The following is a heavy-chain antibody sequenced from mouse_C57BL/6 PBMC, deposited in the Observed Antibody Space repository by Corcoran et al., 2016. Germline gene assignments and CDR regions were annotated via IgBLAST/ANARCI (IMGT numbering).Heavy chain of an antibody. D-gene: IGHD1-1*01. V-gene: IGHV9-3*01. CDR2: INTYSGVP. Sequence: QIQLVQSGPELKKPGETVKISCKASGYTFTTYGMSWVKQAPGKGLKWMGWINTYSGVPTYADDFKGRFAFSLETSASTAYLQINNLKNEDTATYVCAREAYYYGSSNFDYWGQGTTLTVSS. CDR1: GYTFTTYG. CDR3: AREAYYYGSSNFDY. J-gene: IGHJ2*01.